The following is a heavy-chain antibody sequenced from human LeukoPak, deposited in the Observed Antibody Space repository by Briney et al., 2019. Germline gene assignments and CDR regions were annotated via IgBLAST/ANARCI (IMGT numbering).Heavy chain of an antibody. CDR1: GFTFSSYS. J-gene: IGHJ4*02. CDR3: AREGINYDFWSGYYTPFDY. CDR2: IISSSSTI. D-gene: IGHD3-3*01. Sequence: GGSLRLSCAASGFTFSSYSMNWVRQAPGKWLEWVSYIISSSSTIYYADSVKGRFTISRDNAKNSLYLQMISLRAEDTAVYYCAREGINYDFWSGYYTPFDYWGQGTLVTVSS. V-gene: IGHV3-48*01.